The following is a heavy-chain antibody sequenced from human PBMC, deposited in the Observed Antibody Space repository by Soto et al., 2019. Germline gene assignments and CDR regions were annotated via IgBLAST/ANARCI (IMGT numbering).Heavy chain of an antibody. CDR3: AKDCYGSGTDYFYGMDV. CDR1: GFSFSSYA. J-gene: IGHJ6*02. Sequence: PVGSLRLSCAASGFSFSSYAMSWVRQAPGKGPEWVSSMTAGGGSTYHADSVKGRFTISRDNSKNTLYLQMNSLRAEDTAVYYCAKDCYGSGTDYFYGMDVRGQGTTVTVSS. V-gene: IGHV3-23*01. CDR2: MTAGGGST. D-gene: IGHD3-10*01.